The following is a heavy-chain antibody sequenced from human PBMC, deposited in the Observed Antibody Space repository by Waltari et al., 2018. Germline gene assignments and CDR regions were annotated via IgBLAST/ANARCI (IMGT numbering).Heavy chain of an antibody. V-gene: IGHV4-39*01. J-gene: IGHJ5*02. CDR2: MYYSGNT. CDR1: GGSISSTNDY. CDR3: ARHQDWVVVSATWFDP. Sequence: QLRLQESGPGLVKPSDTLSLTCPVSGGSISSTNDYWGWIRQPPGKGLEWIGSMYYSGNTYYNPSLKSRVTMSADASKNQFSLKLSSVTAADTAVYYCARHQDWVVVSATWFDPWGQGTLVTVSS. D-gene: IGHD2-21*02.